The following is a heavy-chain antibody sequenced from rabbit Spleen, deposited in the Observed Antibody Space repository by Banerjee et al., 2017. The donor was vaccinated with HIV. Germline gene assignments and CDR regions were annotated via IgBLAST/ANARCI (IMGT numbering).Heavy chain of an antibody. D-gene: IGHD7-1*01. CDR2: INIATGKS. Sequence: QEQLVESGGGLVQPEGSLTLTCKASGGSFSDKDVMCWVRQAPGKGLEWITCINIATGKSVYASWVSGRFIMSKTSSTTVTLQMTSLTAADTATYFCARDLVTAIGWNFALWGPGTLVTVS. CDR1: GGSFSDKDV. V-gene: IGHV1S45*01. CDR3: ARDLVTAIGWNFAL. J-gene: IGHJ6*01.